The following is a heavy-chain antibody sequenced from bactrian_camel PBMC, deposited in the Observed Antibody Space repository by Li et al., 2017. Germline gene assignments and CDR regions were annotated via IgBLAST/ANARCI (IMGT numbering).Heavy chain of an antibody. V-gene: IGHV3-3*01. CDR1: GTGRTPAV. Sequence: HVQLVESGGGPVQAGGSLRLSCAVSGTGRTPAVMAWFRRVPGKEREGVAFLHIHTDSEFYDDSVKGRFTLSQNSARDTVYLQMDNLKPEDTATYICAADKTELRSLIVAGGRTFPPLLSYWGQGTQVT. CDR2: LHIHTDSE. D-gene: IGHD6*01. CDR3: AADKTELRSLIVAGGRTFPPLLSY. J-gene: IGHJ4*01.